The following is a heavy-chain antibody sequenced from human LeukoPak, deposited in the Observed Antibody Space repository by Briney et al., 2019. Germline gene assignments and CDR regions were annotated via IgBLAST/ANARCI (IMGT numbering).Heavy chain of an antibody. CDR3: ARVLRYCSGGSCSDP. D-gene: IGHD2-15*01. CDR1: GGTFSSYA. J-gene: IGHJ5*02. V-gene: IGHV1-18*01. CDR2: ISAYNGNT. Sequence: ASVKVSCKASGGTFSSYAISWVRQAPAQGLEWMGRISAYNGNTNYAQKLQGRVTMTTDTSTSTAYMELRSLRSDDTAVYYCARVLRYCSGGSCSDPWGQGTLVTVSS.